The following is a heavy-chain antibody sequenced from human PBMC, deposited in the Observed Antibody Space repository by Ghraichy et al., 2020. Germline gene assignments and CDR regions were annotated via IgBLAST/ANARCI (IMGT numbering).Heavy chain of an antibody. J-gene: IGHJ4*02. CDR1: GGSISGYY. V-gene: IGHV4-59*01. CDR3: ARGRGGSGSHYDN. CDR2: KYFSGST. D-gene: IGHD3-10*01. Sequence: SETLSLTCIVSGGSISGYYWSWIRQPPGKGLEWIAYKYFSGSTNYNPSLKSRVTISVDTSKNQLSLKLTSLTAVDTAVYYCARGRGGSGSHYDNWGQGSLVVVSS.